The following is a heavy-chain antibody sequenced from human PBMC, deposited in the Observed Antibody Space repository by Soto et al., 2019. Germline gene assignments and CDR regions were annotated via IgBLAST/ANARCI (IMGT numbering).Heavy chain of an antibody. CDR1: GNPSNTFY. V-gene: IGHV1-46*02. CDR2: IDARGGDT. D-gene: IGHD3-10*01. CDR3: TGSEKAMADVRGSFEI. Sequence: QVQLEQSGAEGRKPGASVKTSCKVSGNPSNTFYVHWLRQAPGQGLEWMGIIDARGGDTDHAPKFQDRFTMTRDTSTQTVYMELNSLRVEDSAVYYCTGSEKAMADVRGSFEIWGQGTMITVSS. J-gene: IGHJ3*02.